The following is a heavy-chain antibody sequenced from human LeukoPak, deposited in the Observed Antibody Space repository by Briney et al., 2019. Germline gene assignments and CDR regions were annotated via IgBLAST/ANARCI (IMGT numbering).Heavy chain of an antibody. CDR1: GFTFSSYI. J-gene: IGHJ3*02. CDR2: ISYDGTDK. Sequence: PGRSLRLSCAASGFTFSSYIIHWVRQAPGKGLEWVAVISYDGTDKYYADSVKGRFTISRDNSKNTLYVQMNSLRAEDTAVYYCARGSFGAGVGATMDDACDIWGQGTMVTVSS. D-gene: IGHD1-26*01. CDR3: ARGSFGAGVGATMDDACDI. V-gene: IGHV3-30*04.